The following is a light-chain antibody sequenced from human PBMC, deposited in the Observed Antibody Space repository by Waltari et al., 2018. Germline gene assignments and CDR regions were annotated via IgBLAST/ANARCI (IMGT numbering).Light chain of an antibody. J-gene: IGKJ4*01. V-gene: IGKV1D-12*01. CDR3: QQASRFPRT. Sequence: DIQMTQSPSSVSASVGDRVTITCRASQGLDNWVSWYQQKPVEAPRLLIYYISNLETRVPSRFSGSGSGKDFTLTINSLQPEDYATYYCQQASRFPRTFGGGTKVDVK. CDR2: YIS. CDR1: QGLDNW.